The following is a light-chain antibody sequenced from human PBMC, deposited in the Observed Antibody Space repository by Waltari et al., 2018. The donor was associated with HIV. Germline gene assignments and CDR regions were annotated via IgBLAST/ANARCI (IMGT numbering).Light chain of an antibody. J-gene: IGLJ1*01. CDR1: RSTIRAGSD. V-gene: IGLV1-40*01. Sequence: VLPPPPSASGPPGQRRTISCTGTRSTIRAGSDVPCSQQLPGTAPKLLIYGNSNRPSGAPDRFSGSKSGTSASLAITGLQAEDEADYYCQSYDSSLSGYVFGTGTKVTVL. CDR2: GNS. CDR3: QSYDSSLSGYV.